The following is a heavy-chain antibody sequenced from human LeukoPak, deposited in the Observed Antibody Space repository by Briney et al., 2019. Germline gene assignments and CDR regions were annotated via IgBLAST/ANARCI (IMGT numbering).Heavy chain of an antibody. CDR1: GGTFSSYA. Sequence: SVKVSCKASGGTFSSYAISWVRQAPGQGLEWMGGIIPIFGTANYAQKFQGRVTITADESTSTAYMELSSLRSEDTAVYYCARVVVVAGGRKPYYYYGMDVWGQGTTVSV. V-gene: IGHV1-69*13. D-gene: IGHD2-15*01. J-gene: IGHJ6*02. CDR2: IIPIFGTA. CDR3: ARVVVVAGGRKPYYYYGMDV.